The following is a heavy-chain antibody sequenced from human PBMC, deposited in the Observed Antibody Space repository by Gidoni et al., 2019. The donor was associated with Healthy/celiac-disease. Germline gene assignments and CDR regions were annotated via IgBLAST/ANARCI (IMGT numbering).Heavy chain of an antibody. CDR3: ARGMGNYDFWSGYYSHVFDY. V-gene: IGHV3-53*01. CDR2: IYSGGST. Sequence: EVQLVESGGGLIQPGGSLRLSCAASGFTVSRTYMSWVRQAPGKGLEWVSVIYSGGSTYYADSVKGRFTISRDNSKNTLYLQMNSLRAEDTAVYYCARGMGNYDFWSGYYSHVFDYWGQGTLVTVSS. J-gene: IGHJ4*02. CDR1: GFTVSRTY. D-gene: IGHD3-3*01.